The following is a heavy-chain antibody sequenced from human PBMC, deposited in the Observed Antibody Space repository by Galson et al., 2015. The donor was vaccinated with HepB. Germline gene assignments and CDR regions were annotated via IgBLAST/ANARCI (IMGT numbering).Heavy chain of an antibody. CDR3: AREEVEYYYDSSGPSQNDAFDI. J-gene: IGHJ3*02. Sequence: SLRLSCAASGFTFSSYSMNWVRQAPGKGLEWVSYISSSSSTIYYADSVKGRFTISRGNAKNSLYLQTNSLRAEDTAVYYCAREEVEYYYDSSGPSQNDAFDIWGQGTMVTVSS. D-gene: IGHD3-22*01. CDR2: ISSSSSTI. CDR1: GFTFSSYS. V-gene: IGHV3-48*01.